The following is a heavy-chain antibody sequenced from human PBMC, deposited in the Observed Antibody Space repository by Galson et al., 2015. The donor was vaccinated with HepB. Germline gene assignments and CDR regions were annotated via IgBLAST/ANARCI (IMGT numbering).Heavy chain of an antibody. CDR1: GFPFNNAW. CDR3: TTDVYYTTYWSWLDP. J-gene: IGHJ5*02. V-gene: IGHV3-15*05. D-gene: IGHD2-2*02. CDR2: IKSKTDGETI. Sequence: SLRLSCAASGFPFNNAWMTWVRQAPGMGLEWVGRIKSKTDGETIDYAAPVKGRFTISRDDSKNRLYLQMNSLKPEDTAVYYCTTDVYYTTYWSWLDPWGQGTLDTVSS.